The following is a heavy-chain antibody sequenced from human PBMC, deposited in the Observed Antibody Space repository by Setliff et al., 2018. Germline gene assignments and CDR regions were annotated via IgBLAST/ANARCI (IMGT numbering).Heavy chain of an antibody. CDR1: GGSISSGSYY. D-gene: IGHD3-10*01. CDR2: VYTNGGS. J-gene: IGHJ4*02. V-gene: IGHV4-61*02. Sequence: SETLSLTCTVSGGSISSGSYYWSWIRHPAGKGLEWIGRVYTNGGSDYNPFLKSRFTISRDNSKNMLYLQMSSLRPEDSAVYFCRLWFRELLRDYWGQGTLVTVSS. CDR3: RLWFRELLRDY.